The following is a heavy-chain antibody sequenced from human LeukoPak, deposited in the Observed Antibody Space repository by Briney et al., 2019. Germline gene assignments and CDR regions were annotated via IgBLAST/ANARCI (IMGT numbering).Heavy chain of an antibody. CDR3: ARLWAEWLLFPRSAYFDY. J-gene: IGHJ4*02. CDR2: INHSGST. Sequence: SETLSLICAVYGGSFSGYYWSWIRQPPGKGLEWIGEINHSGSTNYNPSLKSRVTISVDTSKNQFSLKLSSVTAADTAVYYCARLWAEWLLFPRSAYFDYWGQGTLVTVSS. D-gene: IGHD3-3*01. V-gene: IGHV4-34*01. CDR1: GGSFSGYY.